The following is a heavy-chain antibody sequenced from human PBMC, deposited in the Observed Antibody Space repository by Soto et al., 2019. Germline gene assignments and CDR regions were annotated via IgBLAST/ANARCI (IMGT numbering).Heavy chain of an antibody. CDR3: TRANWYSEY. V-gene: IGHV4-59*08. J-gene: IGHJ4*02. Sequence: SETLSLTCTGSGGSISSYYWSWIRQPPGKGLEWIGYIYYSGSTNYNPSLKSRVTISVDTSKNQFSLKLSSVTAADTAVYYCTRANWYSEYWGQGTLVTVSS. D-gene: IGHD7-27*01. CDR2: IYYSGST. CDR1: GGSISSYY.